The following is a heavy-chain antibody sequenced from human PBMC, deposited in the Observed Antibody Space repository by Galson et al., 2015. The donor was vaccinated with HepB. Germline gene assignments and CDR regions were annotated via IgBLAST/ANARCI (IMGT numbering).Heavy chain of an antibody. Sequence: LRLSCAASGFTFSSYAMNWVRQAPGKGLEWVSGIGVNDGSIYYANSVKGRFTISRDNSKNTLYLQVNSLRVEDTAIYYCANGRPERPPEHRGYDLPDYWGQGTLVTVSS. CDR1: GFTFSSYA. D-gene: IGHD5-12*01. CDR2: IGVNDGSI. CDR3: ANGRPERPPEHRGYDLPDY. J-gene: IGHJ4*02. V-gene: IGHV3-23*01.